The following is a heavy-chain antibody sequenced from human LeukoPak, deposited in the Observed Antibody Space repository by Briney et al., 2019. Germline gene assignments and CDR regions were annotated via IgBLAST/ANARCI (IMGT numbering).Heavy chain of an antibody. CDR2: ISSSSSYI. Sequence: GGSLRLSCAASGFTFSSYSMNWVRQAPGKGLEWVSSISSSSSYIYYADSVKGRFTISRDNAKNSLYLQMNSLRAEDTAVYYCARDIVVVGMDVWGQGTTVTVPS. V-gene: IGHV3-21*01. CDR3: ARDIVVVGMDV. CDR1: GFTFSSYS. D-gene: IGHD2-2*01. J-gene: IGHJ6*02.